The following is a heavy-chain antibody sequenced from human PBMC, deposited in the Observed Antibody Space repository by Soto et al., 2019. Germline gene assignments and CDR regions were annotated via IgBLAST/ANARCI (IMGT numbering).Heavy chain of an antibody. CDR1: GGSISEYY. D-gene: IGHD5-12*01. CDR2: IYTSGST. J-gene: IGHJ4*02. Sequence: SETLSLTCTVSGGSISEYYWSWIRQPAGKGLEWIGRIYTSGSTDYNPSLKSRVTISIDTSKNQFSLKVTSMTAADTAVYYCARERREEIHDGYDIDYWGQGTLVTVSS. CDR3: ARERREEIHDGYDIDY. V-gene: IGHV4-4*07.